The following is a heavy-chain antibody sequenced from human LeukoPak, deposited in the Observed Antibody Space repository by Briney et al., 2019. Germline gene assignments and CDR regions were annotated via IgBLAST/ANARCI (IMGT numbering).Heavy chain of an antibody. CDR3: ARRPYYDILTGYLVRGYYFDY. V-gene: IGHV5-51*01. Sequence: PGESLKISSKGSGYSFTSYLIGLVRPMPGKGLEGTGIIYPGDSYTRYSPSFQGQITISNNKSIRPAYLQRSSLKAPATAMYYCARRPYYDILTGYLVRGYYFDYWGEGTLVTVSS. CDR1: GYSFTSYL. J-gene: IGHJ4*02. CDR2: IYPGDSYT. D-gene: IGHD3-9*01.